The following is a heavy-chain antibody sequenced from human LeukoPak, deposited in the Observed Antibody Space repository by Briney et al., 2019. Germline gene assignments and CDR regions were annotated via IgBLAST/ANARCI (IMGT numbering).Heavy chain of an antibody. CDR1: GYTFPNFG. J-gene: IGHJ6*03. CDR2: ISPNSGNT. V-gene: IGHV1-18*01. CDR3: ARQGVTAAENNYFYYYMDF. Sequence: ASVKVSCKASGYTFPNFGITWVRHAPGQGLEWMGWISPNSGNTKSAQKFQGRITMTTDTSTSTAYMELRSLRSDDTAVYYCARQGVTAAENNYFYYYMDFWGKGTTVTVSS. D-gene: IGHD6-13*01.